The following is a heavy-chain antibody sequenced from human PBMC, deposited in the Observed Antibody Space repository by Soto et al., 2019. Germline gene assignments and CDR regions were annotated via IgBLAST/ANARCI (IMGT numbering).Heavy chain of an antibody. V-gene: IGHV3-30-3*01. J-gene: IGHJ3*02. CDR2: ISYDGSNK. Sequence: GGSLRLSCAASGFTFSSYAMHWVRQAPGKGLEWVAVISYDGSNKYYADSVKGRFTISRDNSKNTLYLQMNSLRAEDTAVYYCASRGHFGAFDIWGQGTMVTVSS. CDR3: ASRGHFGAFDI. CDR1: GFTFSSYA. D-gene: IGHD3-10*01.